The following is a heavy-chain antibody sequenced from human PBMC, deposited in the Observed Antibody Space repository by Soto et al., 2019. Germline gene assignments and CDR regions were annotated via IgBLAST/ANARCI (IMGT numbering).Heavy chain of an antibody. V-gene: IGHV1-8*02. D-gene: IGHD1-26*01. J-gene: IGHJ3*02. CDR3: ARGWELDDAFDI. CDR2: MNPNSGNT. CDR1: GYTFTNYY. Sequence: ASVKVSCKASGYTFTNYYIHWVRQAPGQGLEWMGWMNPNSGNTGYAQKFQGRVTMTRNTSISTAYMQLSSLRSEDTAVYYCARGWELDDAFDIWGQGTMVTVSS.